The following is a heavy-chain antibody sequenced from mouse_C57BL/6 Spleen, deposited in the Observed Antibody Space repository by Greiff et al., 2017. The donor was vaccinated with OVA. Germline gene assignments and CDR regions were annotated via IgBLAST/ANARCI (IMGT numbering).Heavy chain of an antibody. CDR2: IRLKSDNYAT. D-gene: IGHD2-4*01. J-gene: IGHJ1*03. Sequence: DVKLVESGGGLVQPGGSMKLSCVASGFTFSNYWMNWVRQSPEKGLEWVAQIRLKSDNYATHYAEPVKGRFTISRDDSKSSVYLQMNNLRAEDTGIYSFTVGRLRLGYWYFDVWGTGTTVTVSS. V-gene: IGHV6-3*01. CDR1: GFTFSNYW. CDR3: TVGRLRLGYWYFDV.